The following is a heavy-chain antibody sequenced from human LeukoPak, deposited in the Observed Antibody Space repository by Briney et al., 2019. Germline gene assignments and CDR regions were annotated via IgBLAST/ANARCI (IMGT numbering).Heavy chain of an antibody. CDR3: ARLTTNFKVLLHFDH. CDR2: IYYSGST. V-gene: IGHV4-39*01. CDR1: GGSISSSSYY. D-gene: IGHD2/OR15-2a*01. Sequence: SETLSLTCTVSGGSISSSSYYWGWIRQPPGKGLEWIGSIYYSGSTYYNPSLKSRVTISVDTSKNQFSLKLSSVTAADTAVYYCARLTTNFKVLLHFDHWGQGILVTVSS. J-gene: IGHJ4*02.